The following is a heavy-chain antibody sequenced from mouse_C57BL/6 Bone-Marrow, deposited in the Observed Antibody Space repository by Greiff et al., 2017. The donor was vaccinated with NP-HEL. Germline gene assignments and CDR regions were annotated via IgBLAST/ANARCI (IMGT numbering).Heavy chain of an antibody. J-gene: IGHJ1*03. Sequence: EVQLQQSGPELVKPGASVKIPCKASGYTFTDYNMDWVKQSHGKSLEWIGDINPNNGGTIYNQTFKGKDTLTVDKSSSAAYMQLRSLTSEDTAVYDCARSHNLPLGYFDFWGTGTTVTVSS. CDR1: GYTFTDYN. V-gene: IGHV1-18*01. CDR2: INPNNGGT. D-gene: IGHD1-2*01. CDR3: ARSHNLPLGYFDF.